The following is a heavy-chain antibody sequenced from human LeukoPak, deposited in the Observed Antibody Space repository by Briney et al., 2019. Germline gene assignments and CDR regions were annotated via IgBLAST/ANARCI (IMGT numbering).Heavy chain of an antibody. J-gene: IGHJ4*02. CDR2: ISGSGGTT. D-gene: IGHD3-10*01. CDR1: GFTFSSYA. CDR3: AKQAGGSGNYYYY. Sequence: GGSLRLSCEASGFTFSSYAMSWVRQVPGKGLEWVSAISGSGGTTYYADSVKGRFTISRDNSKNTLYLQMSSLRAEDTAVYFCAKQAGGSGNYYYYWGQGTLVTVSS. V-gene: IGHV3-23*01.